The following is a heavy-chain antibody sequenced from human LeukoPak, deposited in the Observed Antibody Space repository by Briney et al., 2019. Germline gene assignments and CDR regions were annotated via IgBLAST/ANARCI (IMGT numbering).Heavy chain of an antibody. Sequence: GGSLRLSCAASGFTFSSYGMHWVRQAPGKGLEWVAFIRYDGSNKYYADSVKGRFTISRDNSKNTLYLQMNSLRAEDTAVYYCARDLGYSGYDIDYWGQGTLVTVSS. CDR1: GFTFSSYG. CDR2: IRYDGSNK. CDR3: ARDLGYSGYDIDY. V-gene: IGHV3-30*02. J-gene: IGHJ4*02. D-gene: IGHD5-12*01.